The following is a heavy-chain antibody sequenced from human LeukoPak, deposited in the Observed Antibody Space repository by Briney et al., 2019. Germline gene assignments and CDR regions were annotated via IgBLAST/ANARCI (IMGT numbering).Heavy chain of an antibody. D-gene: IGHD3-10*01. J-gene: IGHJ4*02. V-gene: IGHV3-15*07. CDR2: IKSKTDGGTI. CDR1: GFTFSKAW. Sequence: RGSLRLSCAASGFTFSKAWMNWVRQAPGKGLEWVGRIKSKTDGGTIDHAAPVKGRFTISRDDSKNMMYLQMNSLKTEDTAVYYCSTDYYGSGRPGFGYWGQGSLVTVS. CDR3: STDYYGSGRPGFGY.